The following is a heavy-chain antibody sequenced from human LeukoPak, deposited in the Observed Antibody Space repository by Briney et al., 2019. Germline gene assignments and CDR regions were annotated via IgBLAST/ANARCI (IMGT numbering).Heavy chain of an antibody. J-gene: IGHJ3*02. Sequence: ASVKVSCKASGYTFPSYFMHWVRQAPGQGLEWMGIINPTGGSTTYAQKFQGRVTMTRDTSTSTAYMELRSLRSDDTAVYYCARGLTEYDSSGYYYEAAFDIWGQGTMVTVSS. CDR2: INPTGGST. CDR3: ARGLTEYDSSGYYYEAAFDI. V-gene: IGHV1-46*01. CDR1: GYTFPSYF. D-gene: IGHD3-22*01.